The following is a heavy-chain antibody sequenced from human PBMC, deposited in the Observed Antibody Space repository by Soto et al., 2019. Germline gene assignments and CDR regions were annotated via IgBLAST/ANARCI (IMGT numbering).Heavy chain of an antibody. CDR3: AKAPRDYYYGMDV. CDR1: GFTFSSYA. CDR2: ISGSGGST. J-gene: IGHJ6*02. V-gene: IGHV3-23*01. Sequence: EVQLLESGGGLVQPGGSLRLSCAASGFTFSSYAMNWVRQAPGKGLEWVSAISGSGGSTYYADSVKGRFTISRDNSKNTLYLQMNSLRAEDTAVYYCAKAPRDYYYGMDVWGQGTTVTVSS.